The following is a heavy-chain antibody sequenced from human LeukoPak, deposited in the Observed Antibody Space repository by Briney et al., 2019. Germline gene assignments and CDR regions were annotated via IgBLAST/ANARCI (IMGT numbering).Heavy chain of an antibody. CDR3: IILTLVTAPRHYMDV. Sequence: PGSTLRLCCTASGFTFSRIWMIWVRKDTGKGLEWLANIHPHGSEEYYVDSVKCRFTISRDNAKNSLYLQMDSLRAEDTAVYYCIILTLVTAPRHYMDVWGKGTTVTVSS. V-gene: IGHV3-7*01. CDR1: GFTFSRIW. D-gene: IGHD2-21*02. CDR2: IHPHGSEE. J-gene: IGHJ6*03.